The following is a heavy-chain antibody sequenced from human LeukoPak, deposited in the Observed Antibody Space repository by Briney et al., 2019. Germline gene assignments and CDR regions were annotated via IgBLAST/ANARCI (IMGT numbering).Heavy chain of an antibody. V-gene: IGHV3-23*01. CDR2: ISNSGGDT. J-gene: IGHJ6*02. D-gene: IGHD3-10*01. Sequence: SGGSLRLSCAASGFTFSSYAMSWVRQAPGKGLEWVAAISNSGGDTFYSDSGKGRFTIARDNSKNTLYLQMNSLRAEDTAVYYCAKVVRGVSVASMDVWGQGTTVTVSS. CDR1: GFTFSSYA. CDR3: AKVVRGVSVASMDV.